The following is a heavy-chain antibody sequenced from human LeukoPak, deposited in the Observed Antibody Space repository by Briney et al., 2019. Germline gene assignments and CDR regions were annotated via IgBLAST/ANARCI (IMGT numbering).Heavy chain of an antibody. CDR3: TRRPPPCTPGVCGTGKACWFDS. CDR2: IYCIGNT. J-gene: IGHJ5*01. D-gene: IGHD1-7*01. V-gene: IGHV4-39*01. Sequence: SHTVCLTCTVSGGSIRSGYYYWAWVRQPPGKGLEWIHSIYCIGNTYYTPSFKSRVTISRDTSTNPFYLKLSSVNSADTAVYYCTRRPPPCTPGVCGTGKACWFDSWGQGTLVTVSS. CDR1: GGSIRSGYYY.